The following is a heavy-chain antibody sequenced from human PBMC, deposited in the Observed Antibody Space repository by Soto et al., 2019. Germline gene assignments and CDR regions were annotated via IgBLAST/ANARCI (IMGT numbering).Heavy chain of an antibody. D-gene: IGHD6-19*01. CDR2: INPNSGGT. J-gene: IGHJ4*02. CDR1: GYTFTVYY. CDR3: ARVLPGGWYYAY. Sequence: GASVKVSCKASGYTFTVYYMHCVRQAPGQGLEWMGCINPNSGGTNYAQKFQGRVTMTRDTSISTAYMELSRLRSDDTAVYYCARVLPGGWYYAYWGQGTLVTVSS. V-gene: IGHV1-2*02.